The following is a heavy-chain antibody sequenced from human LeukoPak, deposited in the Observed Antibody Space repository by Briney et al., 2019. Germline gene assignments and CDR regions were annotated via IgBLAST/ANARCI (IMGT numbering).Heavy chain of an antibody. D-gene: IGHD4-23*01. CDR2: IIPILGIA. J-gene: IGHJ4*02. Sequence: SVKVSCKASGYTFTGYYMHWVRQAPGQGLEWMGWIIPILGIANYAQKFQGRVTITADKSTSTAYMELSSLRSEDTAVYYCARGTVVDYFDYWGQGTLVTVSS. V-gene: IGHV1-69*10. CDR1: GYTFTGYY. CDR3: ARGTVVDYFDY.